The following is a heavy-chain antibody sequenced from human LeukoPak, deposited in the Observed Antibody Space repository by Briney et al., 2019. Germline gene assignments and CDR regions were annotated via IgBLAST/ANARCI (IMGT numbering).Heavy chain of an antibody. J-gene: IGHJ4*02. CDR1: GASVSSGSYY. Sequence: SETLSLTCNVSGASVSSGSYYWSWIRQPPGKGLEWIGEINHSGSTNYNPSLKSRVTISVDTSKNQFSLKLSSVTAADTAVYYCARVGYYYDSSGYQDYWGQGTLVTVSS. CDR2: INHSGST. CDR3: ARVGYYYDSSGYQDY. D-gene: IGHD3-22*01. V-gene: IGHV4-39*07.